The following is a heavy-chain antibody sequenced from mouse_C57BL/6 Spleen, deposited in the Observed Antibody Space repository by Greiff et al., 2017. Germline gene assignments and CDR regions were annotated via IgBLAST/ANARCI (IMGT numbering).Heavy chain of an antibody. V-gene: IGHV1-64*01. Sequence: VKLQQPGAELVKPGASVKLSCKASGYTFTSYWMHWVKQRPGQGLEWIGMIHPNSGSTNYNEKFKSKATLTVDKSSSTAYMQLSSLTSEDSAVYYCARSYGYDGFDYWGQGTTLTVSS. CDR1: GYTFTSYW. CDR2: IHPNSGST. D-gene: IGHD2-2*01. CDR3: ARSYGYDGFDY. J-gene: IGHJ2*01.